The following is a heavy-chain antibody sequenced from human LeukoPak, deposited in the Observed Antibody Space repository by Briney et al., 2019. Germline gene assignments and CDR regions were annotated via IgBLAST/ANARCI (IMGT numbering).Heavy chain of an antibody. Sequence: GGSLRLSCAASGFTFSSYAMSWVRQAPGKGLEWVSAISGSGGSTYYADSVEGRFTISRDNSKNTLYLQMNSLRAEDTAVYYCAKDAEGWFGELLRAFDIWGQGTMVTVSS. D-gene: IGHD3-10*01. CDR2: ISGSGGST. CDR1: GFTFSSYA. CDR3: AKDAEGWFGELLRAFDI. J-gene: IGHJ3*02. V-gene: IGHV3-23*01.